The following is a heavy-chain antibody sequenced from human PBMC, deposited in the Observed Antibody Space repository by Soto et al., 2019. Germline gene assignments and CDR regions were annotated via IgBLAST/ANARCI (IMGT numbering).Heavy chain of an antibody. D-gene: IGHD4-17*01. Sequence: GGSLRLSCAASGLTFSSYAMHWVRQAPGKGLEWVAVISYDGSNKYYADSVKGRFTISRDNYKNTLYLQMNSLRAEDTAVYYCAWGTVTTWGMDVWGKGTTVTVSS. V-gene: IGHV3-30-3*01. CDR2: ISYDGSNK. CDR3: AWGTVTTWGMDV. CDR1: GLTFSSYA. J-gene: IGHJ6*04.